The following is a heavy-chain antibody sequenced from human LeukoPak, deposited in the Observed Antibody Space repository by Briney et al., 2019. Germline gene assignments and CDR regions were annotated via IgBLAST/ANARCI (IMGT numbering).Heavy chain of an antibody. Sequence: SETLSLTCNVSGDSISSYYWSWVRQPPGKGLEWSGYIYTSGGTNYIPSLKGRVTISIDTSKNQFSLKLSSVTAADSAVYYCARLTRLSTSPDRYYLDYWGQGTLVTVSS. V-gene: IGHV4-4*09. CDR3: ARLTRLSTSPDRYYLDY. CDR1: GDSISSYY. CDR2: IYTSGGT. J-gene: IGHJ4*02. D-gene: IGHD6-6*01.